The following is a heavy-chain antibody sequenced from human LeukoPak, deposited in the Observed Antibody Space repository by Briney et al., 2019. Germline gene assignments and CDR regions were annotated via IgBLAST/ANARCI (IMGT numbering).Heavy chain of an antibody. CDR1: GGSFSNYY. CDR2: IYHNGRT. Sequence: SETLSLTCAVFGGSFSNYYWSWVRQPPGKGLEWIGEIYHNGRTNYNPSLKSRVAVSVDTSKNQFSLNLNSVTAADTAVYYCARLNDYGGNAGDYWGQGTLVTVSS. J-gene: IGHJ4*02. V-gene: IGHV4-34*01. CDR3: ARLNDYGGNAGDY. D-gene: IGHD4-23*01.